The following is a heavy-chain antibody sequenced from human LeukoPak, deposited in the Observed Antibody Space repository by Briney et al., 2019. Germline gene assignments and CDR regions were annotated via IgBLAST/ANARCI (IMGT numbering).Heavy chain of an antibody. J-gene: IGHJ4*02. Sequence: SETLSLTCTVSGGSISSGDYYWSWIRQPPGKGLEWIGYIYYSGSTYYNPSLKSRVTISVDTSKNQFSLKRSSVTAADTAVYYCARDSPYSGSYYFDYWGQGTLVTVSS. D-gene: IGHD1-26*01. CDR1: GGSISSGDYY. CDR3: ARDSPYSGSYYFDY. V-gene: IGHV4-30-4*08. CDR2: IYYSGST.